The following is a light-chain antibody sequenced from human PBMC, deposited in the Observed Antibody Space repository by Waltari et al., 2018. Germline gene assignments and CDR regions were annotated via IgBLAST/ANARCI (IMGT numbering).Light chain of an antibody. V-gene: IGLV1-47*01. J-gene: IGLJ2*01. Sequence: QSVLTQPPSASGSPGQTVTISCSGTRSNIGDNYVYWYQQVPPTAPRLLIYKNNQRTAGVTDRFSGSKSGTSATLAISALRSEDAATYYCTAWDDSLSSMIFGGGTKVTVL. CDR2: KNN. CDR3: TAWDDSLSSMI. CDR1: RSNIGDNY.